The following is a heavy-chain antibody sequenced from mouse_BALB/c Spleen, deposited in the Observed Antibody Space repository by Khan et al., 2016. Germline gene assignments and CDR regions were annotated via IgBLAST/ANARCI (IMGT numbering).Heavy chain of an antibody. CDR2: ISYSGTT. Sequence: EVQLQESGPSLVKPSQTLSLTCSVTGDSITSGYWNWIRKFPGNKFEYMGYISYSGTTYYNPSLKSRISITRDTSKNQFHLQLYSVTAEDTATYYCSTYDGYFFDCWGQGTTLTVSS. CDR1: GDSITSGY. D-gene: IGHD2-3*01. CDR3: STYDGYFFDC. V-gene: IGHV3-8*02. J-gene: IGHJ2*01.